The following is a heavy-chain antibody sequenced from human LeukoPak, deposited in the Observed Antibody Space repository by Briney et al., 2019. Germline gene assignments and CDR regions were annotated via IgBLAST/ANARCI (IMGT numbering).Heavy chain of an antibody. CDR2: ITGDCNYI. V-gene: IGHV3-21*01. D-gene: IGHD3-3*01. CDR1: GFTFNDYT. Sequence: GGSLRLSCAASGFTFNDYTMTWVRQAPGKGLEWVSSITGDCNYIFYADSVKGRFTISRDNAQNSLFPELNSLRGEDTAVYYCARERNFYYFDYWGQGALVTVSS. CDR3: ARERNFYYFDY. J-gene: IGHJ4*02.